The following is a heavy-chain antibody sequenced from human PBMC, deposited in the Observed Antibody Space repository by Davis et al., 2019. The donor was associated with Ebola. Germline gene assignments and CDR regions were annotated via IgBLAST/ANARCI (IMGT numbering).Heavy chain of an antibody. Sequence: ASVKVSCKASGYDFSSDGISWVRQAPGQGLEWMGWISVYNGDTKYGKKFQGRMTMTTDTSTSTAYMELRSLRSDDTAVYYCARGFTSSWQAQLDKFDQWGQGTLLTVSS. D-gene: IGHD6-13*01. J-gene: IGHJ4*02. V-gene: IGHV1-18*04. CDR1: GYDFSSDG. CDR3: ARGFTSSWQAQLDKFDQ. CDR2: ISVYNGDT.